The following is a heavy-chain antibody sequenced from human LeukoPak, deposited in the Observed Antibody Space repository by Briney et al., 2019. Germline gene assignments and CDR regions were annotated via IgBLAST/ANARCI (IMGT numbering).Heavy chain of an antibody. J-gene: IGHJ4*02. V-gene: IGHV3-48*03. CDR2: ISSSGSTM. Sequence: PGGSLRLSCAASGFTFSSYEMNWVRQAPGKGLEWISYISSSGSTMYYADSVKGRFTISRDNSKNTLYLQMNSLRAEDTAVYYCAKDSYYDILTGYYIPFDYWGQGTLVTVSS. CDR1: GFTFSSYE. D-gene: IGHD3-9*01. CDR3: AKDSYYDILTGYYIPFDY.